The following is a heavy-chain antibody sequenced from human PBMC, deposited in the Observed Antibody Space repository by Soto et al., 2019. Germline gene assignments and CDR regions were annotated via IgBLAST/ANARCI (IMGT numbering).Heavy chain of an antibody. Sequence: GGSLRLSCAASGFTFSSYAMSWVRQAPGKGLEWVSAISGSGGSTYYADSVKGRFTISRDNSKNTLYLQMNSLRAEDTAVYYWAKDSGTQQGLGDDYDSYGMDVWCERPTVTV. CDR2: ISGSGGST. D-gene: IGHD6-19*01. V-gene: IGHV3-23*01. CDR1: GFTFSSYA. J-gene: IGHJ6*02. CDR3: AKDSGTQQGLGDDYDSYGMDV.